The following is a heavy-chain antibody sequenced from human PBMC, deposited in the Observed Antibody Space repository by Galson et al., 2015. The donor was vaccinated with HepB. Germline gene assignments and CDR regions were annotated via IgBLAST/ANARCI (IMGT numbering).Heavy chain of an antibody. Sequence: SVKVSCKASEYTFTGYYMHWVRQAPGQGLEWVGWINPNSGATNYAQKFQGRVTMTRDTSISTAYMELSRLRSDDTAVYYCARDLYSYAADYYYHNGLDVWGQGTTVTVPS. CDR3: ARDLYSYAADYYYHNGLDV. CDR2: INPNSGAT. J-gene: IGHJ6*02. D-gene: IGHD3-22*01. V-gene: IGHV1-2*02. CDR1: EYTFTGYY.